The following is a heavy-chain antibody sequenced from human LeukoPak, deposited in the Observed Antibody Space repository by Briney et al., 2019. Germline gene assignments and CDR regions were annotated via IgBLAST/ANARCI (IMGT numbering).Heavy chain of an antibody. CDR2: IYYSGST. J-gene: IGHJ4*02. CDR1: GGSISSHY. Sequence: SETLSLTCTVSGGSISSHYWSWIRQPPGKGLEWIGYIYYSGSTNYNPSLKSRVTISVDTSKNQFSLKLSSVTAADTAVYYCARDPYSSGWYGHFDYWGQGTLVTVSS. D-gene: IGHD6-19*01. CDR3: ARDPYSSGWYGHFDY. V-gene: IGHV4-59*11.